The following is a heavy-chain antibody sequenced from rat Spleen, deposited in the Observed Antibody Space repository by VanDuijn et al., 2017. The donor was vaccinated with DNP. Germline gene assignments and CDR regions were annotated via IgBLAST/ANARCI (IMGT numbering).Heavy chain of an antibody. CDR3: TTDDY. J-gene: IGHJ2*01. Sequence: EVQLVESGGGLVQPGRSLKLSCAASGFTFSDYNMAWVRQAPKKGLEWVATITNSGGSTYYRDSVKGRFTISRDNAKSTLYLQRDSLRSEDTATYYWTTDDYWGQGVRVTVSS. CDR1: GFTFSDYN. V-gene: IGHV5S10*01. CDR2: ITNSGGST.